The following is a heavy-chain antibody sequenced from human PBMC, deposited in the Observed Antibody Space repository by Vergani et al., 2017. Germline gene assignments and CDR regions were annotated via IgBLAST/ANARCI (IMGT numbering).Heavy chain of an antibody. D-gene: IGHD2-2*01. CDR3: AKDAVIVPGAMRNPYYFDY. J-gene: IGHJ4*02. CDR1: GFTFSNAW. CDR2: IKSKTDGGTT. V-gene: IGHV3-15*01. Sequence: EVQLVESGGGLVKPGGSLRLSCAASGFTFSNAWMSWVRQAPGKGLEWVGRIKSKTDGGTTDYAAPVKGRFTISRDNSKNTLYLQMNSLRAEDTAVYYCAKDAVIVPGAMRNPYYFDYWGQGTLVTVSS.